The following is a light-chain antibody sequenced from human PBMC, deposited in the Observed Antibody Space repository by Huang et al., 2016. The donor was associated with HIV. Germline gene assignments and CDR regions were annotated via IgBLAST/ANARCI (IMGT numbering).Light chain of an antibody. CDR1: QGITDD. J-gene: IGKJ1*01. Sequence: AIQMTQSPSSLSASVGDRVTITCRASQGITDDLAWCQQKPGKAPKLLISGASTLRSGVPSRFSGSGAGTEFTLTISSLQPEDYATYYCLQDHNYPRTFGQGTKVEI. CDR2: GAS. V-gene: IGKV1-6*01. CDR3: LQDHNYPRT.